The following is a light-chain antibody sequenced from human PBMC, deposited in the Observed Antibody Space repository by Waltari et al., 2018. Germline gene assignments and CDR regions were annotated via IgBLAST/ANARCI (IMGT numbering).Light chain of an antibody. J-gene: IGLJ3*02. CDR2: DNT. CDR3: GTWDTSLSAYWV. V-gene: IGLV1-51*01. CDR1: SSNIGNNY. Sequence: QSVLTQPPSVSAAPGQNVTISCSGSSSNIGNNYVSWFQQFPGTAPKFLIYDNTDLASGFPDRYSGSKSGTSATLGITGLQTGDEADYYCGTWDTSLSAYWVFGGGTKLTVL.